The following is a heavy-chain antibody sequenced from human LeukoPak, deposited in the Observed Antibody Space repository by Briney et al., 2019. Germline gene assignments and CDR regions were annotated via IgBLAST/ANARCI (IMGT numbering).Heavy chain of an antibody. CDR1: GGSFSGYY. CDR3: ARGRTAYSSSWYNWFDP. CDR2: INPSGSS. D-gene: IGHD6-13*01. Sequence: KPSETLSLTCAVYGGSFSGYYWSWIRQPPGMGLEWIGEINPSGSSNYNPSLKSRVSISVDTSKNQFSLKLHSATAADTAVYYCARGRTAYSSSWYNWFDPWGQGTLVTVSS. J-gene: IGHJ5*02. V-gene: IGHV4-34*01.